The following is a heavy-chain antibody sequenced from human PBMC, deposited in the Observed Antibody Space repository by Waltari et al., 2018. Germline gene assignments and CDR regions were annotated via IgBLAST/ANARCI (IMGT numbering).Heavy chain of an antibody. CDR1: GGTFSSYA. V-gene: IGHV1-69*08. D-gene: IGHD6-13*01. J-gene: IGHJ6*02. CDR3: ARGGIAAAGSVYYYGMDV. Sequence: QVQLVQSGAEVKKPGSSVKVSCKASGGTFSSYAISWVRQAPGQGLEWMGRIIPIFGTANYAQKFQGRVTITADKSTSTAYMELSSLRSEDTAVYYCARGGIAAAGSVYYYGMDVWGQGTTVTVSS. CDR2: IIPIFGTA.